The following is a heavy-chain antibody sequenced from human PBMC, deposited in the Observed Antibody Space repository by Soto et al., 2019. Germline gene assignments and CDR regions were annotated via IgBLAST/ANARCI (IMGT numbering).Heavy chain of an antibody. CDR2: INPNSGGT. CDR1: GYTFTGYY. Sequence: GASVKGSCKASGYTFTGYYMHWVRQAPGQGLEWMGWINPNSGGTNYAQKFQGWVTMTRDTSISTAYMELSRLRSDDTAVYYCARGDSSGWSHYYYGMDVWGQGTTVTVSS. V-gene: IGHV1-2*04. D-gene: IGHD6-19*01. CDR3: ARGDSSGWSHYYYGMDV. J-gene: IGHJ6*02.